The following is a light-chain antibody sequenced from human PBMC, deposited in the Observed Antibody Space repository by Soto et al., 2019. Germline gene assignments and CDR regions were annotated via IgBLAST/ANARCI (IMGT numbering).Light chain of an antibody. CDR1: QGMSNF. J-gene: IGKJ1*01. V-gene: IGKV1-27*01. Sequence: DIQMTQSPSSLSASVGDRVTITCRASQGMSNFLAWYQQRPGKVPKLLIHNASTLQGGVPSRFSGRGSGTDFTLNILSLKHEDAATDYCHQHDSAPRTFGNGTTVEIK. CDR3: HQHDSAPRT. CDR2: NAS.